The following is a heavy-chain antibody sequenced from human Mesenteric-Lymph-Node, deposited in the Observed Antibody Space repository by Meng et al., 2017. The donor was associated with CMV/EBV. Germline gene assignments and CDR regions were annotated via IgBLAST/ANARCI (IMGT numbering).Heavy chain of an antibody. J-gene: IGHJ4*02. D-gene: IGHD2-2*01. CDR1: YAFTDYY. V-gene: IGHV1-2*06. CDR2: IHPHDGVT. Sequence: YAFTDYYIHWVRQAPGQGLEWIGRIHPHDGVTVSAQKFQGRVSMTRDTSISTAYMELSRLRSDDTAVYFCAKQGYCGSTGCSAPFDDWGQGTLVTVSS. CDR3: AKQGYCGSTGCSAPFDD.